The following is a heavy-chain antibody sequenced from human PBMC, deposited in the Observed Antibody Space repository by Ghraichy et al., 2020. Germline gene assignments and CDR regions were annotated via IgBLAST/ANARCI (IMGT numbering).Heavy chain of an antibody. Sequence: SETLSLTCTVSGGSLSSYYWSWIRQPPGKGLEWIGYIYYSGSTNYNPSLKSRVTISVDTSKNQFSLKLSSVTAADTAVYYCARNAGGSNPYPYYYYYYGMDVWGQGTTVTVSS. V-gene: IGHV4-59*01. D-gene: IGHD3-10*01. J-gene: IGHJ6*02. CDR2: IYYSGST. CDR3: ARNAGGSNPYPYYYYYYGMDV. CDR1: GGSLSSYY.